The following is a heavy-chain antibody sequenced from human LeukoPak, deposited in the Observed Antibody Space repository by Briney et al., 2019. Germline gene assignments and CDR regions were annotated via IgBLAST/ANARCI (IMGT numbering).Heavy chain of an antibody. Sequence: GGSLRLSCAASGFTFSTHWMSWVRQAPGKGLEWVGRIKSKTDGGTTDYAAPVKGRFTISRDDSKNTLYLQMNSLKIEDTAVYYCTTDRYYDNSELQFQHWGQGTLVTVSS. CDR3: TTDRYYDNSELQFQH. CDR1: GFTFSTHW. V-gene: IGHV3-15*01. CDR2: IKSKTDGGTT. J-gene: IGHJ1*01. D-gene: IGHD3-22*01.